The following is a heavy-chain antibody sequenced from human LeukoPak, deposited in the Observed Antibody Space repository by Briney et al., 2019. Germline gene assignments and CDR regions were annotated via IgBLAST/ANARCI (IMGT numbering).Heavy chain of an antibody. CDR3: ARESDYSSGYSLDY. J-gene: IGHJ4*02. V-gene: IGHV4-59*01. Sequence: SETLSLTCTVSGGSINNYYWSWIRQPPGKGLEWIGYIYYSGSTNYNPSLKSRVTVSVDTSKTQFSLKLRSVTAADTAVYYCARESDYSSGYSLDYWGQGTLVTVSS. D-gene: IGHD3-22*01. CDR1: GGSINNYY. CDR2: IYYSGST.